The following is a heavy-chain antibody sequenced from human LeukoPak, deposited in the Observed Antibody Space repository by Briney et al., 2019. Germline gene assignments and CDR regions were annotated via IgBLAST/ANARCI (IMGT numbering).Heavy chain of an antibody. CDR2: ISDSGGST. J-gene: IGHJ6*02. D-gene: IGHD4-23*01. CDR3: VRGNSFGPYDMDV. CDR1: GFPFSSYA. Sequence: GGSLRLSCSASGFPFSSYAMHWVRQAPGKGLEYVSAISDSGGSTYYADSVKGRFTISRDNSKNTLYLQMSSLRAEDTAVYFCVRGNSFGPYDMDVWGQGTTVTVSS. V-gene: IGHV3-64D*09.